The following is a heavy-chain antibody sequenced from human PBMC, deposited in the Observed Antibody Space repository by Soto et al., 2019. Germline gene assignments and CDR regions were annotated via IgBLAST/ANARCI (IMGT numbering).Heavy chain of an antibody. J-gene: IGHJ4*02. CDR1: GYTFTSSD. CDR2: INPNSGDT. CDR3: ASGLWAY. Sequence: QVQLVQSGAEVKKPGASVKVSCEASGYTFTSSDVNWVRQATGQGLEWVGRINPNSGDTDYAQKFQGRVTMTRNTSINTTYMELSSLRAEDTAVYYCASGLWAYWGQGTLVTVSS. V-gene: IGHV1-8*01. D-gene: IGHD7-27*01.